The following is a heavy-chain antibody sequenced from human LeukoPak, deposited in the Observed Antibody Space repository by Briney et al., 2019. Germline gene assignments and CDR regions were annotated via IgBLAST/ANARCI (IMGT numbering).Heavy chain of an antibody. J-gene: IGHJ6*03. V-gene: IGHV3-66*01. Sequence: PGGSLRLSCAASGFTVSSNYMSWVRQAPGKGLEWVSVIYSGGSTYYADSVKGRFTISRDNSKNTLYLQMNSLRAEDTAVYYCARDHPTPDSSSDYYYYMDVWGKGTTVTISS. CDR3: ARDHPTPDSSSDYYYYMDV. D-gene: IGHD6-13*01. CDR2: IYSGGST. CDR1: GFTVSSNY.